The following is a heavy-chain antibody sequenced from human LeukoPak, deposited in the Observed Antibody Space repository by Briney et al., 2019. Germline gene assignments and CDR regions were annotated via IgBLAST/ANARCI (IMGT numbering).Heavy chain of an antibody. CDR2: IYHSGST. D-gene: IGHD2-15*01. V-gene: IGHV4-30-2*01. Sequence: PSQTLSLTCAVSGGSISSGGYSWSWIRQPLGKGLEWIGYIYHSGSTYYNPSHKSRVTISVDRSKNQFSLKLSSVTAADTAVYYCARETTTGYWKTFDYWGQGTLVTVSS. CDR1: GGSISSGGYS. J-gene: IGHJ4*02. CDR3: ARETTTGYWKTFDY.